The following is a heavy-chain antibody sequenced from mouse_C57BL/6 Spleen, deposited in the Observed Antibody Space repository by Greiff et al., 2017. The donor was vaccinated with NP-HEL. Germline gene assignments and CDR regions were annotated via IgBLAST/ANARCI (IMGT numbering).Heavy chain of an antibody. Sequence: EVKLMESGGGLVQPGGSLSLSCAASGFTFTDYYMSWVRQPPGKALEWLGFIRNKANGYTTEYSASVKGRFTISRDNSQSILYLQMNAMRADDSATYYWARYKDIYYAMDYWGQGTSVTVSS. CDR2: IRNKANGYTT. CDR3: ARYKDIYYAMDY. J-gene: IGHJ4*01. CDR1: GFTFTDYY. V-gene: IGHV7-3*01.